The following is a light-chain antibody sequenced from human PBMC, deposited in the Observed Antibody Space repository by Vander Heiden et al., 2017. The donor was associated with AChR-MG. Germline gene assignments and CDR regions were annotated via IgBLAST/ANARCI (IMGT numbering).Light chain of an antibody. Sequence: EIVLPQSPATLSLSPGERAALSCGASQTFSSRYLAWNRHKPGLAPRLLIYDTSKRATGIPDRFSGSGSGTAFTLTINSLEPEDFAVYYCQVYGDSPLSFGGGTKLEI. CDR2: DTS. V-gene: IGKV3D-20*01. CDR1: QTFSSRY. J-gene: IGKJ4*01. CDR3: QVYGDSPLS.